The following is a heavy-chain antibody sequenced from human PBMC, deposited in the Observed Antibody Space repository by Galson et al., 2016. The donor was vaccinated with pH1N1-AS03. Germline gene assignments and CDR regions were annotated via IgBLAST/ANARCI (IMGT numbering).Heavy chain of an antibody. CDR2: IHPIFGTP. CDR3: ARDRHYDSSGRYFYESEH. D-gene: IGHD3-22*01. V-gene: IGHV1-69*13. J-gene: IGHJ4*02. Sequence: SVKVSCKASGGTFGNYAISWMRQAPGQGLEWMGGIHPIFGTPSYAQKFQGRLTVTADDSTSAAYMELSSLTSEDTAIYYCARDRHYDSSGRYFYESEHWGQGT. CDR1: GGTFGNYA.